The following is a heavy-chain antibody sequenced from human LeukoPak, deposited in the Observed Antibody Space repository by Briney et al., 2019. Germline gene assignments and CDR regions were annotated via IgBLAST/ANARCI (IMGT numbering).Heavy chain of an antibody. J-gene: IGHJ4*02. D-gene: IGHD5-18*01. CDR1: GYTFTGYY. CDR3: ARDTGRVQLWLRPLDY. Sequence: ASVKVSRKASGYTFTGYYMHWVRQAPGQGLEWMGWINPNSGGTNYAQKFQGRFTMTRDTSISTAYMELSRLRSDDAAVYYCARDTGRVQLWLRPLDYWGQGTLVTVSS. V-gene: IGHV1-2*02. CDR2: INPNSGGT.